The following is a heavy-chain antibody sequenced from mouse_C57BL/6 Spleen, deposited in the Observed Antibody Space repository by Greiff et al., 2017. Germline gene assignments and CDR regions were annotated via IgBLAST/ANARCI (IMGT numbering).Heavy chain of an antibody. V-gene: IGHV2-3*01. CDR2: IGGDGST. D-gene: IGHD1-1*01. CDR1: GFSLTSYG. CDR3: DKDEILLAGYFDV. J-gene: IGHJ1*03. Sequence: QVQLQQSGPGLVAPSQSLSITCTVSGFSLTSYGVSWVRQPPGKGLEWLGVIGGDGSTNYHSALISRLSISKDNSKGQVFLKLNRLQTDDTATYYCDKDEILLAGYFDVWGTGTTVTVSS.